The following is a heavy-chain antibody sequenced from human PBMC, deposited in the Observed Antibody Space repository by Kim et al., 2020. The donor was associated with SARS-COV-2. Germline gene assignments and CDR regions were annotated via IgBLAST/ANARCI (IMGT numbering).Heavy chain of an antibody. J-gene: IGHJ4*02. V-gene: IGHV4-31*03. Sequence: SETLSLTCTVSGGSISSGGYYWSWIRQHPGKGLEWIGYIYYSGSTYYNPSLKSRVTISVDTSKNQFSLKLSSVTAADTAVYYCAREIYDSSGYYYSYYFDYWGQGTLVTVSS. D-gene: IGHD3-22*01. CDR1: GGSISSGGYY. CDR2: IYYSGST. CDR3: AREIYDSSGYYYSYYFDY.